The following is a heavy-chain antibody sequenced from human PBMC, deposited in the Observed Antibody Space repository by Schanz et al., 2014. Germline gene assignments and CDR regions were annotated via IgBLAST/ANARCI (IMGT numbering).Heavy chain of an antibody. Sequence: PGGSLRLSCAASGFIFNDYYMNWIRQAPGKGLEWVAVISYDGSHKDYADSVKGRFTISRDNSKNTLYLQMNSLRAEDTAVYYCARGRARQLVHWFDPWGQGTLVTVSS. D-gene: IGHD6-13*01. CDR3: ARGRARQLVHWFDP. J-gene: IGHJ5*02. CDR2: ISYDGSHK. CDR1: GFIFNDYY. V-gene: IGHV3-30*03.